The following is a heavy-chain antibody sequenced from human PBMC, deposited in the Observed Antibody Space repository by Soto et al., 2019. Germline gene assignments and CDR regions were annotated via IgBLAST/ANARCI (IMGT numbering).Heavy chain of an antibody. CDR2: ISGSGGST. D-gene: IGHD3-10*01. Sequence: EVQLLEPGGGLVPPGGSLRLPCAASGFTFSSDAMSWVRQALGKGLGWFSAISGSGGSTYYAASVKGPFTISIDNSKNTLDLDLNSLRADDPSVYYCAKGASGYYYYDMVVWGQGTTVTVSS. CDR1: GFTFSSDA. CDR3: AKGASGYYYYDMVV. V-gene: IGHV3-23*01. J-gene: IGHJ6*02.